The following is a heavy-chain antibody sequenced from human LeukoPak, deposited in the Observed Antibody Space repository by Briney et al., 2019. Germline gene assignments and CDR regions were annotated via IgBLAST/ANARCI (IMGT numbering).Heavy chain of an antibody. CDR1: GDSISSYY. Sequence: SETLSLTCTVSGDSISSYYWSWIRQPPGKGLEWIGEINHSGSTNYNPSLKSRVSISVDSSKNQFSLKVSSVTAADTAVYYCARGSDTAAGLYWGQGTLVTVSS. V-gene: IGHV4-34*01. D-gene: IGHD6-13*01. CDR2: INHSGST. CDR3: ARGSDTAAGLY. J-gene: IGHJ4*02.